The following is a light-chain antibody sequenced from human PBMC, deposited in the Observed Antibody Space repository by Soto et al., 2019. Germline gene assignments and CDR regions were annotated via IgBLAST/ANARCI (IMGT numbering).Light chain of an antibody. CDR2: AAS. CDR1: QSITNY. J-gene: IGKJ2*01. V-gene: IGKV1-39*01. CDR3: QQSDSYPYT. Sequence: DIQMTQSPSSLSVSVGGRVTITCRASQSITNYLNWYQQKPGKAPKLLVYAASSLQSGVPSRFSANGSGTDFTLTISSLQPEDFASYYCQQSDSYPYTFGQGTKLEIK.